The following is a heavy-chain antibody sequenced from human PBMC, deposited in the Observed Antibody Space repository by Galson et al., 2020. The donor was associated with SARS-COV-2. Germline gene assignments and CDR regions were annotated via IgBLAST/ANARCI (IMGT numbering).Heavy chain of an antibody. D-gene: IGHD3-10*01. V-gene: IGHV4-59*01. CDR2: TSYSEMT. CDR1: GVSISSYY. Sequence: ASETLSLTCTVSGVSISSYYWSWIRQPPGKGLEWIGFTSYSEMTNYSPSLKSRLTMSMDTSKGQFSLKMTSVTAADTAVYYCARVQGSGFSKIYYFDHWGQGILVTVSS. J-gene: IGHJ4*02. CDR3: ARVQGSGFSKIYYFDH.